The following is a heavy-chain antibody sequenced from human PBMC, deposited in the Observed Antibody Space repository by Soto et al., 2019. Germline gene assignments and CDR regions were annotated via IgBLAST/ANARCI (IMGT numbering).Heavy chain of an antibody. CDR1: GGSISSGGYS. D-gene: IGHD2-2*01. Sequence: KPSETLSLTCAVSGGSISSGGYSWSWIRQPPGKGLEWIGYIYHSGSTYYNPSLKSRVTISVDRSKNQFSLKLSSVTAADTAVYYCAAYQLLTNWFDPWGQGTLVTVSS. CDR2: IYHSGST. CDR3: AAYQLLTNWFDP. V-gene: IGHV4-30-2*01. J-gene: IGHJ5*02.